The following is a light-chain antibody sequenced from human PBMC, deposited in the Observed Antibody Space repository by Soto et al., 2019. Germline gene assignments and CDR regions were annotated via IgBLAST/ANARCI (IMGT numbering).Light chain of an antibody. V-gene: IGKV3-20*01. CDR1: QTVSNNY. Sequence: ETVLTQSPGSLSLSLGDRATLSCRASQTVSNNYLAWYQQKPGQAPRLLIYGTSNRATGIPDRFSGSGSGTDFTLTISRLEPEDFAVYYCQQYGSSPRITFGQGTRLEIK. J-gene: IGKJ5*01. CDR2: GTS. CDR3: QQYGSSPRIT.